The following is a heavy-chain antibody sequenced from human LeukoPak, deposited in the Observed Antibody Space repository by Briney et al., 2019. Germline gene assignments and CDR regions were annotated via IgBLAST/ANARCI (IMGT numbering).Heavy chain of an antibody. Sequence: ASVKVSCKASGYTFTGYYMHRVRQAPGQGLEWMGWINPNSGGTNYAQKFQGRVTTTRDTSISTAYTELSRLRSDDTAVYYCARAPDGYSYGYDAFDIWGQGTMVTVSS. CDR2: INPNSGGT. CDR3: ARAPDGYSYGYDAFDI. J-gene: IGHJ3*02. D-gene: IGHD5-18*01. CDR1: GYTFTGYY. V-gene: IGHV1-2*02.